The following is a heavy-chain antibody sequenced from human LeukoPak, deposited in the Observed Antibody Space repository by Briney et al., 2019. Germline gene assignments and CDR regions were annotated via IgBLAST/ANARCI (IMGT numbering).Heavy chain of an antibody. Sequence: PSETLSLTCAVYGGSFSGYYWSWIRQPPGKGLEWIGEINHSGSTNYNPSLKSRVTISVDTSKNQFSLKLSSVTAADTAVYYCARGRDVLLWFGEGFDPWGQGTLVTVSS. J-gene: IGHJ5*02. CDR2: INHSGST. D-gene: IGHD3-10*01. CDR1: GGSFSGYY. CDR3: ARGRDVLLWFGEGFDP. V-gene: IGHV4-34*01.